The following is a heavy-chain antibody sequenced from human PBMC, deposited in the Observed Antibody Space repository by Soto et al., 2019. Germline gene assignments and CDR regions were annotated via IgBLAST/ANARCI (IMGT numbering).Heavy chain of an antibody. V-gene: IGHV3-23*01. J-gene: IGHJ6*02. D-gene: IGHD3-22*01. CDR1: GFTFSSYA. CDR2: ISGSGGST. CDR3: AKEGYDSSGYYYGDYYYYGMDV. Sequence: PGGSLRLSCAASGFTFSSYAMSWVRQAPGKGLEWVSAISGSGGSTYYADSVKGRFTISRDNSKNTLYLQMNSLRAEDTAVYYCAKEGYDSSGYYYGDYYYYGMDVWGQGTTVTV.